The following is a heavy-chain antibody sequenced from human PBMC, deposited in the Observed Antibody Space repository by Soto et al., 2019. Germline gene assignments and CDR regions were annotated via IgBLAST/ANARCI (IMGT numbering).Heavy chain of an antibody. CDR2: IKQDGSEK. J-gene: IGHJ4*02. V-gene: IGHV3-7*01. D-gene: IGHD3-10*01. Sequence: EVQLVESGGGLVQPGGSLRLSCAVSGFTFVGYWMTWVRQAPGRGLEWVANIKQDGSEKHYVDSVKGRFTISRDNAKNSLYLQMDSLRADDTAVYYCARNYPAWTLPEYWGQGTLVTVSS. CDR3: ARNYPAWTLPEY. CDR1: GFTFVGYW.